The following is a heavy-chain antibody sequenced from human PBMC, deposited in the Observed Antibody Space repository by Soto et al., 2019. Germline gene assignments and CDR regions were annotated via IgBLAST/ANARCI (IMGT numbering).Heavy chain of an antibody. J-gene: IGHJ4*02. CDR1: GFTFDDYA. D-gene: IGHD6-13*01. CDR2: ISWNSGSI. CDR3: AKHSPHSSRGENFDY. V-gene: IGHV3-9*01. Sequence: GGSLRLSCAASGFTFDDYAMHWVRQAPGKGLEWVSGISWNSGSIGYADSVKGRFTISRDNAKNSLYLQMNSLRAEDTALYYCAKHSPHSSRGENFDYWGQGTLVTVYS.